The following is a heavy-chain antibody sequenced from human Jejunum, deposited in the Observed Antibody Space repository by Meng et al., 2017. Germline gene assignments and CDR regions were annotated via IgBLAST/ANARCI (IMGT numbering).Heavy chain of an antibody. CDR3: ARMVYESGSYYLTY. CDR1: GFTVSRNY. V-gene: IGHV3-53*01. D-gene: IGHD3-10*01. CDR2: IYSVGST. Sequence: EVQLVESGGGLSQPGGSLRLSCGASGFTVSRNYMSWVRQTPGKGLEWVSVIYSVGSTYYADSVKGRFTISRDNSKNTLYLQMNSLRAEDTAVYYCARMVYESGSYYLTYWGQGTLVTVSS. J-gene: IGHJ4*02.